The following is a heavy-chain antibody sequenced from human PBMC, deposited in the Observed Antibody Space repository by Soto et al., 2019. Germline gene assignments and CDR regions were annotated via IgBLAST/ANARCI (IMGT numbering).Heavy chain of an antibody. CDR2: INDSGDI. J-gene: IGHJ6*03. V-gene: IGHV4-34*01. CDR1: GGSFSGYQ. CDR3: ARGLILWFGELSRRGGYYYYMDV. Sequence: QVQLQQWGAGLLKPSETLFLTCAVYGGSFSGYQWSWIRQTPGKGLECLGGINDSGDINYNPSFKSRVTILVGSPKKQTSLRLSSATAAVTAVYYFARGLILWFGELSRRGGYYYYMDVWGQGTTVTVSS. D-gene: IGHD3-10*01.